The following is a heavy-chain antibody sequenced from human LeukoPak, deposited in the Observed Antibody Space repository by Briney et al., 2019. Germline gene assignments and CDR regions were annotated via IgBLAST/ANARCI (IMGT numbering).Heavy chain of an antibody. D-gene: IGHD6-13*01. J-gene: IGHJ4*02. CDR1: GGSFSGYY. Sequence: SETLSLTCAVYGGSFSGYYWSWIRQPPGKGLEWIGEINHSGSTNYNPSLKSRVTISVDTSKNQFSLKLSSVTAADTAVYYCARMGIAAAGTDYWGQGTLVTVSS. CDR2: INHSGST. V-gene: IGHV4-34*01. CDR3: ARMGIAAAGTDY.